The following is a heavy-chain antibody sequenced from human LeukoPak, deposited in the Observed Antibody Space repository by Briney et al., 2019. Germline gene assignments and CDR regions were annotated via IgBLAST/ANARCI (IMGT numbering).Heavy chain of an antibody. J-gene: IGHJ4*02. Sequence: GGSLRLSCAASGFTFSNSWMHWVRQVPGKGLVWVSRSNSDGSGTTYADSVKGRFTISRDNAKNTLYLQMSSLRAEDTAVYYCARSCGGGSCYSFDYWGQGTLVTVSS. D-gene: IGHD2-15*01. CDR1: GFTFSNSW. CDR3: ARSCGGGSCYSFDY. CDR2: SNSDGSGT. V-gene: IGHV3-74*03.